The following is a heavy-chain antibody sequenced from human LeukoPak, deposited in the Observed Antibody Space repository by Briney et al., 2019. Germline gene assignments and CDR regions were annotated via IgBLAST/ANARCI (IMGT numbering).Heavy chain of an antibody. D-gene: IGHD1-14*01. CDR2: IYSGGST. CDR1: GFIFSDYY. Sequence: GGSLRLSCAASGFIFSDYYISWIRQAPGKGLEWVSVIYSGGSTYYADSVKGRFTISRDNAKNTLYLQMNSLRAEDTAVYFCAREFRKPSAGDWGQGTLVTVSS. V-gene: IGHV3-66*01. CDR3: AREFRKPSAGD. J-gene: IGHJ4*02.